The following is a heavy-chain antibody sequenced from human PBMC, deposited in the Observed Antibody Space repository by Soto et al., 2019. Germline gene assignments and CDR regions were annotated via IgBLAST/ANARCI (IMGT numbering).Heavy chain of an antibody. Sequence: SETLSLTCTVSGGSISSYYWSWIRQPPGKGLEWIAYIYDSGGTNYNPSLKSRVTISLDTSKNQFSLELRSVTAADTAVYYCARIPASIGGHFDYWGQGTLVTVSS. J-gene: IGHJ4*02. CDR3: ARIPASIGGHFDY. CDR2: IYDSGGT. CDR1: GGSISSYY. D-gene: IGHD2-2*02. V-gene: IGHV4-59*08.